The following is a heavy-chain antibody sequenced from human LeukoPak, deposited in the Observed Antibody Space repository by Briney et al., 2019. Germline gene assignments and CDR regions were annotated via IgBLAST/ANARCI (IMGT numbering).Heavy chain of an antibody. CDR2: IGTSGGDI. J-gene: IGHJ4*02. CDR1: GFTFSNYV. Sequence: PGGSLRLSCAASGFTFSNYVMIWVRQAPGKGLEWVSIIGTSGGDIHYADSVKGRFSISSDNSKNTLSLQMNSLRVDDTAVYYCARDPNWGSGYWGQGTLVTVSS. D-gene: IGHD7-27*01. CDR3: ARDPNWGSGY. V-gene: IGHV3-23*01.